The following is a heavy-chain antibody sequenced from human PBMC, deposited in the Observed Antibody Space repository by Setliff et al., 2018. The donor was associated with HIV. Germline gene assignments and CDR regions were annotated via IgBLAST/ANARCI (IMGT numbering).Heavy chain of an antibody. V-gene: IGHV4-38-2*02. D-gene: IGHD5-18*01. J-gene: IGHJ4*02. CDR1: GYPMSSGYY. CDR3: ARDSGYSFGFNYFDY. Sequence: SETLSLTCGVSGYPMSSGYYWGWIRQPPGKGLEWIGNVYHTGSTYYNPSLKSRVTISVDTSRNQFSLRLNSVTAADTAVYYCARDSGYSFGFNYFDYWGQGTLVTVSS. CDR2: VYHTGST.